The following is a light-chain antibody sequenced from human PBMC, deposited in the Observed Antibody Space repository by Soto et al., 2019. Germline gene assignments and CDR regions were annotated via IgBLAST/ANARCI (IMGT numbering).Light chain of an antibody. CDR3: SSYSISTAYL. V-gene: IGLV2-14*01. Sequence: QSALTQPASVSGSPGQSITISCTGTSSDVGGYDYVSWYQLHPGKAPNIMVFEVSNRPLRVSYRFSGSKSGNTASLTISGLQAEDEADYFCSSYSISTAYLFGTGTKLTVL. CDR1: SSDVGGYDY. J-gene: IGLJ1*01. CDR2: EVS.